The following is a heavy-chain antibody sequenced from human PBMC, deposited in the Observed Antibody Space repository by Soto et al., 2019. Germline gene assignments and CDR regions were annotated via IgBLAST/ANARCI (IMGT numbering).Heavy chain of an antibody. Sequence: PGGSLRLFCAASGFTFNTYAMTWVRQAPGRGLEWVSAISGSGGTTYYADSVKGRFTISRDNSKNTLYLQMNSLRAEDTAVYYCAKDGINYYDSSGYYSWGQGTLVTVSS. J-gene: IGHJ4*02. CDR3: AKDGINYYDSSGYYS. V-gene: IGHV3-23*01. CDR1: GFTFNTYA. D-gene: IGHD3-22*01. CDR2: ISGSGGTT.